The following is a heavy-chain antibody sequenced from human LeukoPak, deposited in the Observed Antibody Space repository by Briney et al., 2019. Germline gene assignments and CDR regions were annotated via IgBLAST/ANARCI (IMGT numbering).Heavy chain of an antibody. D-gene: IGHD4-23*01. J-gene: IGHJ4*02. V-gene: IGHV3-53*01. CDR2: IYSGGNT. CDR3: ARHGDYGGYYFDY. CDR1: GLTVSSNY. Sequence: PGGSPRLSCAASGLTVSSNYMSWVRQAPRKGLEWVSVIYSGGNTYYADSVKGRFTISRDNSKNTLYLQMNSLRAEDTAVYYCARHGDYGGYYFDYWGQGTLVTVSS.